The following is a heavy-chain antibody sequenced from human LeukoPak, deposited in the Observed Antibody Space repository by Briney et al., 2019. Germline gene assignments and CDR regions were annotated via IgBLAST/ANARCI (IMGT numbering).Heavy chain of an antibody. J-gene: IGHJ6*02. Sequence: PGRSLRLSCAASGFTFSSYAMHWVRQSPGKGLEWVTVISYDGSNKYYADSVKGRFTISRDNSKNTLYLQMNSLRAEDTAVYYCARGLITMVRGAYYGMDVWGQGTTVTVSS. CDR1: GFTFSSYA. D-gene: IGHD3-10*01. CDR3: ARGLITMVRGAYYGMDV. CDR2: ISYDGSNK. V-gene: IGHV3-30-3*01.